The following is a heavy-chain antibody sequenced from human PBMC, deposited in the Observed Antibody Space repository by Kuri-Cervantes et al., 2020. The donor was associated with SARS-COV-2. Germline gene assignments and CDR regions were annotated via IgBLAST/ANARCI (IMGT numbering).Heavy chain of an antibody. J-gene: IGHJ4*02. V-gene: IGHV1-2*02. CDR1: GYTFTGYY. CDR2: INSNSGGT. D-gene: IGHD3-9*01. Sequence: ASVKVSCKASGYTFTGYYTHWVRQAPGQGLEWMGWINSNSGGTNYAQKFQGRVTMTRDTSISTAYMELSRLRSDDTAVYYCARALKPILTRLGYWGQGTLVTVSS. CDR3: ARALKPILTRLGY.